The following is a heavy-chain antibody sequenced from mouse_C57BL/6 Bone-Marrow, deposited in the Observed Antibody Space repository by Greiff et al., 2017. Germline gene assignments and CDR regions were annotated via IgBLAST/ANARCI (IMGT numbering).Heavy chain of an antibody. V-gene: IGHV5-17*01. D-gene: IGHD1-1*01. CDR1: GFTFSDYG. CDR3: ARDYYGSSLYFDY. CDR2: ISSGSSTI. Sequence: DVHLVESGGGLVKPGGSLKLSCAASGFTFSDYGMHWVRQAPEKGLEWVAYISSGSSTIYYADTVKGRFTISRDNAKNTLFLQMTSLRSEDTAMYYCARDYYGSSLYFDYWGQGTTLTVSS. J-gene: IGHJ2*01.